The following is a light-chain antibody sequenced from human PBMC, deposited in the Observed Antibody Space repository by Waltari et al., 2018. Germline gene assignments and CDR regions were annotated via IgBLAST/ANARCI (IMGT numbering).Light chain of an antibody. CDR3: ASPAIYTLFV. J-gene: IGLJ1*01. V-gene: IGLV2-8*01. CDR1: SSDIGGYDY. CDR2: EIN. Sequence: QSALTQPPSASGSPGQSVTISCTGTSSDIGGYDYVSWYQQHPGKAPKLLIFEINKRPSGVPDRFSGSKSGTTASLTVSGLQPEDDAHYFCASPAIYTLFVFGSGTKVTVL.